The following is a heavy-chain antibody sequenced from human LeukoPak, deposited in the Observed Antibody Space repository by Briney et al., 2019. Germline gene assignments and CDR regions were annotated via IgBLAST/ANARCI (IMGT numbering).Heavy chain of an antibody. CDR2: IYSGGNT. CDR3: TRDTPGIAASVSGG. D-gene: IGHD6-13*01. V-gene: IGHV3-53*01. Sequence: GGSPRLSCTASGFSVSHNYMNRVRRAPGKGLEWVALIYSGGNTHYADSVKGRFTISRDNSKNTLYLQMSSLRVEDTAVYYCTRDTPGIAASVSGGWGQGTMVTVSS. CDR1: GFSVSHNY. J-gene: IGHJ4*02.